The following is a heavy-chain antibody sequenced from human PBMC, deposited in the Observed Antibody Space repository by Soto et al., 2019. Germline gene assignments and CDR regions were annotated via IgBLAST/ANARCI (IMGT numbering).Heavy chain of an antibody. CDR3: ARAPTRQAAFDI. J-gene: IGHJ3*02. Sequence: SETLSLTCTVSGGSISSYYWSWIRQPPGKGLEWIGYIYYSGSTNYNPSLKSRVTISVDTSKNQFSLKLSSVTAADTAVYYCARAPTRQAAFDIWGQGTMVTVSS. CDR2: IYYSGST. CDR1: GGSISSYY. V-gene: IGHV4-59*01.